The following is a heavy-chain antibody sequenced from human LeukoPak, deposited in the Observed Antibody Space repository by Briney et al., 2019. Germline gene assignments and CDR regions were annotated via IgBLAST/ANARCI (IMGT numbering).Heavy chain of an antibody. CDR1: GYTFINYY. D-gene: IGHD5-24*01. CDR3: AWGQIESKRYQSFDH. J-gene: IGHJ4*02. V-gene: IGHV1-46*01. Sequence: GASVKVSCKASGYTFINYYMHWVRQAPGQGLEWVGIINPRGGSTSYAQKFQGRVTMTRDTSTSTVYMELSSLRSEDTAVYYCAWGQIESKRYQSFDHWGQGTLVTVSS. CDR2: INPRGGST.